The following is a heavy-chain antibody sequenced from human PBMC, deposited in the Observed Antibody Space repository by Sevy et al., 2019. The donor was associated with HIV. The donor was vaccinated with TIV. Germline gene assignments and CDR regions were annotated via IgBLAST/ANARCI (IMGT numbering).Heavy chain of an antibody. D-gene: IGHD2-15*01. J-gene: IGHJ4*02. CDR2: IKPDGREQ. Sequence: GGSLRLSCAASGFTFSSYGMIWFRQAPGKGLEGVANIKPDGREQNYVDSVRGRFTISRDNAKNSLYLQMNSLRAEDTAVYYCARQGDCSGGSCYPDYWGQGTLVTVSS. CDR1: GFTFSSYG. V-gene: IGHV3-7*03. CDR3: ARQGDCSGGSCYPDY.